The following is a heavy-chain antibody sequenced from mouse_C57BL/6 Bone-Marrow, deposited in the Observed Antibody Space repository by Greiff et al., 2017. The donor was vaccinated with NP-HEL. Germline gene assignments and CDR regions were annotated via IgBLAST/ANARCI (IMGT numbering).Heavy chain of an antibody. Sequence: EVQLQQSGPELVKPGASVKIPCKASGYTSTDYNMDWVKQSHGKSLEWIGDINPNNGGTIYNQKFKGKATLTVDKSSSTAYMGLRSLTSEDTAVYDCARRGGSSSAWFAYWGQGTLVTVSA. CDR3: ARRGGSSSAWFAY. V-gene: IGHV1-18*01. CDR1: GYTSTDYN. J-gene: IGHJ3*01. CDR2: INPNNGGT. D-gene: IGHD1-1*01.